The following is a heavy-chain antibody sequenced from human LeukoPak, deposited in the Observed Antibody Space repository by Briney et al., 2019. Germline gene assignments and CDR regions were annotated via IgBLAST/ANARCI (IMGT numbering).Heavy chain of an antibody. CDR2: INHSGST. CDR1: GGSFSGYY. J-gene: IGHJ4*02. CDR3: ARGYYYDGFDY. V-gene: IGHV4-34*01. Sequence: KASETLSLTCAVYGGSFSGYYWSWIRQPPGKGLEWIGEINHSGSTNYNPSLKSRVTISVDTSKNQFSLKLSSVTAADTAVYYCARGYYYDGFDYWGQGTPVTVSS. D-gene: IGHD3-22*01.